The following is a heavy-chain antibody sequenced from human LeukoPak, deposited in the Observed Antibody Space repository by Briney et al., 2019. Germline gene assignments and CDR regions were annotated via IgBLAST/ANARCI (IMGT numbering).Heavy chain of an antibody. CDR2: IIPIFGIA. CDR1: GGTFSSYA. D-gene: IGHD3-22*01. V-gene: IGHV1-69*04. CDR3: ATYYYDSSGYFRN. J-gene: IGHJ1*01. Sequence: ASVEVSCKASGGTFSSYAISWVRQAPGQGPEWMGRIIPIFGIANYAQKFQGRVTITADKSTSTAYKELSSLRSEDTAVYYCATYYYDSSGYFRNWGQGTLVTVSS.